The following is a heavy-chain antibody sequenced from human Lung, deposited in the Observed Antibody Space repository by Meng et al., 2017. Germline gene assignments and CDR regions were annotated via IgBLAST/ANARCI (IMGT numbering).Heavy chain of an antibody. CDR2: INAGSENT. CDR1: GYTFTNYA. J-gene: IGHJ4*02. Sequence: QVHLVQSGAEVKKPGASVKVSCKASGYTFTNYAMHWVRQAPGQGLEWMGWINAGSENTEYSQKFQGRVTLTRDTSATTAYMELRSLKSEDTAIYYCARDIVVTFGELNTLDSWGQGTLVTVSS. CDR3: ARDIVVTFGELNTLDS. D-gene: IGHD2-21*01. V-gene: IGHV1-3*01.